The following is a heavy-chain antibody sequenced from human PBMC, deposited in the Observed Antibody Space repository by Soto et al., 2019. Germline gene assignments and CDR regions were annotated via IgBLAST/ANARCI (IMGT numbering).Heavy chain of an antibody. D-gene: IGHD3-22*01. CDR3: ANRTAIYYDSSTYFGYFQH. CDR2: IYWNDDK. Sequence: SGPTLVNPTQTLTLTCTFSGFSLSTSGVGVGWIRQPPGKALEWLTLIYWNDDKRYSPSVKSRLTITKDTSKNQVVLTMTNMDPVDTATYYCANRTAIYYDSSTYFGYFQHWGQGTLVTVSS. V-gene: IGHV2-5*01. J-gene: IGHJ1*01. CDR1: GFSLSTSGVG.